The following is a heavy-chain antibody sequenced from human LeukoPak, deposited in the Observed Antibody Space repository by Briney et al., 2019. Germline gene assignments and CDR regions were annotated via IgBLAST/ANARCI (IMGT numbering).Heavy chain of an antibody. D-gene: IGHD2-2*01. CDR3: ARAYCSSTSCYYWYFDL. J-gene: IGHJ2*01. Sequence: GGSLRLSCAASGFTVSSNYMSWVRQAPGKGQEWVSVIYSGGSTYYADSVKGRFTISRDNSKNTLYLQMNSLRAEDTAVYYCARAYCSSTSCYYWYFDLWGRGTLVTVSS. CDR2: IYSGGST. CDR1: GFTVSSNY. V-gene: IGHV3-53*01.